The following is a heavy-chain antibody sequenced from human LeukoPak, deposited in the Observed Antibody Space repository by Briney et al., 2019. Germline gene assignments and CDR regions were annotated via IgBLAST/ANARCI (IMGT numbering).Heavy chain of an antibody. V-gene: IGHV3-21*01. D-gene: IGHD3-10*01. Sequence: GGSLRLSCAASGFTFNSYSMNWFRQAPGKGLEWVSSISSSSSYIYYADSVKGRFTISRDNAKNSLYLQMNSLRAEDTAVYYCARVHIGSGSYHLDYWGQGTLVTVSS. CDR2: ISSSSSYI. J-gene: IGHJ4*02. CDR3: ARVHIGSGSYHLDY. CDR1: GFTFNSYS.